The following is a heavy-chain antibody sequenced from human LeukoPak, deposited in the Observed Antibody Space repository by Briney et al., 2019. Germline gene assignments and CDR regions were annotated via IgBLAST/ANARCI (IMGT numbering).Heavy chain of an antibody. J-gene: IGHJ5*02. CDR3: AREREYSSTAVWFDP. CDR1: GGSISSSSYY. D-gene: IGHD6-6*01. CDR2: IYYSGST. V-gene: IGHV4-39*07. Sequence: SETLSLTCTVSGGSISSSSYYWGRIRQPPGKGLEWIGSIYYSGSTYYNPSLKSRVTISVDTSKNQFSLKLSSVTAADTAVYYCAREREYSSTAVWFDPWGQGTLVTVSS.